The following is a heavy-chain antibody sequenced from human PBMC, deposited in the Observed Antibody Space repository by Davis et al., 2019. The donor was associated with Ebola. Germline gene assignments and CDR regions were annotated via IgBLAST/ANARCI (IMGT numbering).Heavy chain of an antibody. D-gene: IGHD4-23*01. CDR2: IRSKPNNYAT. V-gene: IGHV3-73*01. Sequence: GESLKISCAASGFTFSSYAMSWVRQAPGKGLEWVGRIRSKPNNYATQYAASVKGRFTISRDDSKNTAYLQMNSPKTEDTAVYYCTRHVYGGNPFDYWGQGTLVTVSS. CDR3: TRHVYGGNPFDY. J-gene: IGHJ4*02. CDR1: GFTFSSYA.